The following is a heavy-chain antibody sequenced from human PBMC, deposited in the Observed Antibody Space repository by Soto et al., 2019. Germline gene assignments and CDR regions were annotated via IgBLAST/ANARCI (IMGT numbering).Heavy chain of an antibody. CDR3: ARDLSTVTTKNYYYGMDV. CDR2: IYYSGST. Sequence: SETLSLTCTVSGGSISSGDYYWSWIRQPPGKGLEWIGYIYYSGSTYYNPSLKSRVTISVDTSKNHFSLKLSSVTAADTAVYYCARDLSTVTTKNYYYGMDVWGQGTTVTVSS. D-gene: IGHD4-17*01. V-gene: IGHV4-30-4*01. CDR1: GGSISSGDYY. J-gene: IGHJ6*02.